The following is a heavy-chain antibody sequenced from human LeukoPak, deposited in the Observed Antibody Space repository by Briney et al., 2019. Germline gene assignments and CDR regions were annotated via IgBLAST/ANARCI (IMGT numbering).Heavy chain of an antibody. CDR1: GFTFSSYS. CDR3: ARELYYYGSGSDAFDI. V-gene: IGHV3-21*01. J-gene: IGHJ3*02. CDR2: ISSSSSYI. D-gene: IGHD3-10*01. Sequence: GGSQRLSCAASGFTFSSYSMNWVRQAPGKGLEWVSSISSSSSYIYYADSVKGRFTISRDNAKNSLYLQMNSLRAEDTAVYYCARELYYYGSGSDAFDIWGQGTMVTVSS.